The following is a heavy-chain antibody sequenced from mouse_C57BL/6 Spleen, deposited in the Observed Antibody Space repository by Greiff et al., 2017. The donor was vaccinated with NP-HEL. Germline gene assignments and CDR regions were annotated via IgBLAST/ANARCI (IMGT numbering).Heavy chain of an antibody. V-gene: IGHV1-59*01. CDR3: ATYSNYSPWFAY. CDR2: IDPSDSYT. Sequence: QVQLQQPGAELVRPGTSVKLSCKASGYTFTSYWMHWVKQRPGQGLEWIGVIDPSDSYTNYNQKFKGKATLTVDTSSSTAYMQLSSLTSEDSAVCYCATYSNYSPWFAYWGQGTLVTVSA. J-gene: IGHJ3*01. CDR1: GYTFTSYW. D-gene: IGHD2-5*01.